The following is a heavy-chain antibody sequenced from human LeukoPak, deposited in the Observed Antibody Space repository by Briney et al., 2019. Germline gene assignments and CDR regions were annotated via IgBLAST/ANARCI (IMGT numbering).Heavy chain of an antibody. CDR3: ARGTLGYTNDAFDI. CDR2: ISSSSSYI. D-gene: IGHD5-18*01. J-gene: IGHJ3*02. CDR1: GFTFSDYY. Sequence: PGGSLRLSCAASGFTFSDYYMTWIRQAPGKGLEWVSSISSSSSYIYYADSVKGRFTISRDNAKNSLYLQMNSLRAEDTAVYYCARGTLGYTNDAFDIWGQGTMVTVSS. V-gene: IGHV3-11*06.